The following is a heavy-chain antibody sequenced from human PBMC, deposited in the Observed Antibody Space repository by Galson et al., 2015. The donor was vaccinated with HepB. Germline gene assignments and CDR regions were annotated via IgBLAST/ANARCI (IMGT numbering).Heavy chain of an antibody. V-gene: IGHV2-5*01. D-gene: IGHD1-14*01. J-gene: IGHJ4*02. CDR2: IYWNDDV. Sequence: PALVKPTQPLTLTCTFSVFSLSTSGAGVGWIRQPPGKALEWLALIYWNDDVRYSPSLRNRLSITKNTSKNQVVLTMTNMDPVDTATCFCAHRRLSVTSGYLDYWCQGTLVPVSS. CDR1: VFSLSTSGAG. CDR3: AHRRLSVTSGYLDY.